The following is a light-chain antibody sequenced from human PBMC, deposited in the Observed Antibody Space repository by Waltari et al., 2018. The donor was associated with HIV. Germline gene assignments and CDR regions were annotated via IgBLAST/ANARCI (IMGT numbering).Light chain of an antibody. J-gene: IGKJ3*01. CDR1: QSVSSN. CDR3: QQYNNWPPFT. V-gene: IGKV3-15*01. Sequence: ELVMTQSPATLSVSPGERATLSCRASQSVSSNLAWYQQKPGQAPRLLIYGASIRATGIPARFSGSGSGTEFTLTISSLQSEDFAVYYCQQYNNWPPFTFGPGTKVDIK. CDR2: GAS.